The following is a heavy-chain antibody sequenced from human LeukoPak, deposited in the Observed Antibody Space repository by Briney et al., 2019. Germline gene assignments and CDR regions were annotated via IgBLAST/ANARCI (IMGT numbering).Heavy chain of an antibody. CDR2: IIPIFGAA. J-gene: IGHJ5*02. D-gene: IGHD2-2*01. Sequence: SVKVSCKASGYTFTSYGISWVRQAPGQGLEWRGGIIPIFGAANYAQKFQGRVTITADESTSTAYMELSSLRSEDTAVYYCARDSCSSTSCQNWFDPWGQGTLVTVSS. CDR1: GYTFTSYG. CDR3: ARDSCSSTSCQNWFDP. V-gene: IGHV1-69*13.